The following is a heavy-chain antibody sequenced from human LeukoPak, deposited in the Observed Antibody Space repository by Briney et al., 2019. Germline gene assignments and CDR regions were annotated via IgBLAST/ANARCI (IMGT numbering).Heavy chain of an antibody. D-gene: IGHD5-12*01. CDR1: GFTFSDYY. CDR3: ARAGYRGYDYYFDY. Sequence: GGSLRLSCAASGFTFSDYYMSWIRQAPGKGLEWISYISSSGSTIYYADSVNGRFTISRDNSKNSLYLQLNSLRADDTAVYYCARAGYRGYDYYFDYWGQGTLVPVSS. J-gene: IGHJ4*02. CDR2: ISSSGSTI. V-gene: IGHV3-11*01.